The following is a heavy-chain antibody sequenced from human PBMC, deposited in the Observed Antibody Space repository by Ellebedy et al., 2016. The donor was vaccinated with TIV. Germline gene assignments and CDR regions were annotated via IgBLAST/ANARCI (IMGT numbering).Heavy chain of an antibody. CDR2: ISSSSRTI. Sequence: GGSLRLXXAASGFTVSSNYMSWVRQAPGKGLEWVSYISSSSRTIYYADSVKGRFTISRDNAKNSLYLQMNSLRAEDTAVYYCAAAAGAGDDAFDIWGQGTMVTVSS. J-gene: IGHJ3*02. D-gene: IGHD6-13*01. CDR1: GFTVSSNY. V-gene: IGHV3-48*01. CDR3: AAAAGAGDDAFDI.